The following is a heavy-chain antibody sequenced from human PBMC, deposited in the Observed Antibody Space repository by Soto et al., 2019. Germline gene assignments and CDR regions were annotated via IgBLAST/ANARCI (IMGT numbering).Heavy chain of an antibody. Sequence: SETLSLTCSVSGGSMSEYFWSWIRQSPGKGLEWIGYIYYLGSTDYNPSLKSRVTISVDTSKRQFSLRLTSVTAADTAVYYCARDGYDGSGSPYPAYWGPGTQVT. V-gene: IGHV4-59*01. J-gene: IGHJ4*02. D-gene: IGHD3-10*01. CDR3: ARDGYDGSGSPYPAY. CDR1: GGSMSEYF. CDR2: IYYLGST.